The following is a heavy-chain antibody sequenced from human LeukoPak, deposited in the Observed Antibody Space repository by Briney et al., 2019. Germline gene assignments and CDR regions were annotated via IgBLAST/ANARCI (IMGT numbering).Heavy chain of an antibody. J-gene: IGHJ4*02. CDR2: INPNSGGT. Sequence: ASVKVSCKASGYTFTGYYMHWVRQAPGQGLEWMGRINPNSGGTNYAQKFQGRVTMTRDTSISTAYMELSRLRSDDTAVYYCARGLGGYDGFDYWGQGTLVTVSS. V-gene: IGHV1-2*06. D-gene: IGHD5-18*01. CDR1: GYTFTGYY. CDR3: ARGLGGYDGFDY.